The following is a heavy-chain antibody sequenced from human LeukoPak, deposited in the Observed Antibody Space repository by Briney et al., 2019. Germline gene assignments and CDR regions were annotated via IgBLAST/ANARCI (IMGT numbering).Heavy chain of an antibody. J-gene: IGHJ4*02. CDR1: GFAFSRYW. D-gene: IGHD5-18*01. V-gene: IGHV3-74*01. CDR3: ARDVSYGYDY. Sequence: GGSLRLSCAASGFAFSRYWMHWVRQAPGKGLVWVSRIVVDGSDTTYADSVKGRFTISRDNAKNTLYLQMNSLRDEDTAVYCCARDVSYGYDYWGQGTLVTVSS. CDR2: IVVDGSDT.